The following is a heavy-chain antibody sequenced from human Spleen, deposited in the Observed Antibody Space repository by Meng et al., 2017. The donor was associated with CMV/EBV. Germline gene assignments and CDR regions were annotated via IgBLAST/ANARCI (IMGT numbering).Heavy chain of an antibody. CDR1: GFTLSGSV. CDR2: ISHDETIK. V-gene: IGHV3-30*04. J-gene: IGHJ4*02. Sequence: FGFTLSGSVIHWVRQAPGKGLEWVAVISHDETIKNYADSVRGRFTISRDNSRNTVYLQMNSLRGEDTALYYCAMRPHAELLYYFDNWGQGTLVTVSS. D-gene: IGHD4-23*01. CDR3: AMRPHAELLYYFDN.